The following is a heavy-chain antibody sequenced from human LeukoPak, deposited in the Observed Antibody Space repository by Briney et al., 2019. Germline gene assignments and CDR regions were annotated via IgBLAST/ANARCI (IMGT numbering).Heavy chain of an antibody. CDR2: INPNSGGT. CDR3: ATALTTVTTGALDV. D-gene: IGHD4-17*01. V-gene: IGHV1-2*02. Sequence: ASVKVSCKTSGYTFTGYYMHWVRQAPGQGLEWMGWINPNSGGTNYAQKFQGRVTMTEDTSTDTAYMELSSLRSEDTAVYYCATALTTVTTGALDVWGKGTTVTVSS. CDR1: GYTFTGYY. J-gene: IGHJ6*04.